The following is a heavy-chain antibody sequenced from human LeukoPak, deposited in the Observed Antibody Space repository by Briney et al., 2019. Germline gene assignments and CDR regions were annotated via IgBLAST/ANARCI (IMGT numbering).Heavy chain of an antibody. CDR2: INQDGSEK. D-gene: IGHD1-1*01. CDR3: ATAEWYKFDY. CDR1: GFTFNIYW. V-gene: IGHV3-7*02. J-gene: IGHJ4*02. Sequence: GVSLRLSCAASGFTFNIYWMYWVRQAPGKGLEWVANINQDGSEKYYVDSVKGRFTISRDNAKNSLYLQMNSLRAEDTAVYYCATAEWYKFDYWGQGTLVTLT.